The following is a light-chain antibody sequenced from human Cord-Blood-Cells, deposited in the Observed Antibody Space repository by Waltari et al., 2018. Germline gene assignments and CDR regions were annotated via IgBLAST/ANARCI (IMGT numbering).Light chain of an antibody. Sequence: QSALTHPASVSGSPGQSNTISCTGTSSDVGCYNLFSWYQQHPGKAPKLMIYYVSNRPSGVSNRFSGSKSGNTASLTISGLQAEDEADYYCSSYTSSSTLVFGGGTKLTVL. J-gene: IGLJ3*02. CDR2: YVS. CDR1: SSDVGCYNL. CDR3: SSYTSSSTLV. V-gene: IGLV2-14*01.